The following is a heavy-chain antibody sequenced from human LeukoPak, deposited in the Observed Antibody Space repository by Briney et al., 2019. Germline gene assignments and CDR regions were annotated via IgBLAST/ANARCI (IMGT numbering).Heavy chain of an antibody. Sequence: GGSLRLSCTASGFSFSIYSMNWVRQAPGKGPEWVSYITSSSSTLYYAGSVRGRFTISRDNARNSLFLQMNGLRVEDTAVYYCARDSASPPVTFDYWGLGTLVTVSS. CDR2: ITSSSSTL. CDR1: GFSFSIYS. J-gene: IGHJ4*02. D-gene: IGHD4-17*01. CDR3: ARDSASPPVTFDY. V-gene: IGHV3-48*04.